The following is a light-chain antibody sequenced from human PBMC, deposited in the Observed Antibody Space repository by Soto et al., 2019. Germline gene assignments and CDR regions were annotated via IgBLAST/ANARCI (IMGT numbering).Light chain of an antibody. V-gene: IGKV1-5*03. J-gene: IGKJ2*01. CDR3: QQYNTYPYT. Sequence: DIQMTQSPSTLSASVGDRVTITCRASQSINSWLAWYQQKPGKAPKPLIYKASSLESGVPSRFSGSGSGAEFTLTISSLQPDDFATYYCQQYNTYPYTFGQGTKLEIK. CDR1: QSINSW. CDR2: KAS.